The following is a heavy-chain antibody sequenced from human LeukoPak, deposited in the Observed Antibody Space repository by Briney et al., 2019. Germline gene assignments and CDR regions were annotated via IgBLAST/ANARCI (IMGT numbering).Heavy chain of an antibody. J-gene: IGHJ4*02. D-gene: IGHD7-27*01. CDR2: IYSGGNT. Sequence: PGGSLRLSCAASGLTVSSNCMSWVRQAPGKGLEWVSFIYSGGNTYYADSVKGRFTISRDNSKNTLYLQMGSLRAEDMAVYYCARASWGFLYFDYWGQGTLVTVSS. CDR3: ARASWGFLYFDY. CDR1: GLTVSSNC. V-gene: IGHV3-53*05.